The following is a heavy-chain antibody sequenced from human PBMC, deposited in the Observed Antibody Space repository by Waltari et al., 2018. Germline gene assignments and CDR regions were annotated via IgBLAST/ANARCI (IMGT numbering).Heavy chain of an antibody. CDR2: IYYSGST. V-gene: IGHV4-39*07. J-gene: IGHJ4*02. D-gene: IGHD6-19*01. CDR3: ARDQAVAATDY. Sequence: QLQLQESGPGLVQPSEPLSLTCTVSGGSIRSRSYYWGWIRQPPGKGLEWIGSIYYSGSTYYNPSLKSRVTISVDTSKNQFSLKLSSVTAADTAVYYCARDQAVAATDYWGQGTLVTVSS. CDR1: GGSIRSRSYY.